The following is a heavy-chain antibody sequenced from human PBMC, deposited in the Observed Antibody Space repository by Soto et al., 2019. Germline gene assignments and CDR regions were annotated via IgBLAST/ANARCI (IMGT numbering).Heavy chain of an antibody. D-gene: IGHD1-26*01. V-gene: IGHV1-2*02. CDR1: GYTFTGYY. CDR2: INPNSRGT. Sequence: ASVKVSCKASGYTFTGYYMHWVRQAPGQGLEWMGWINPNSRGTNYAQKFQGRVTMTRDTSISTAYMELSRLRSDDTAVYYCAREGNSGSYYNWFDPWGQGTLVTVSS. J-gene: IGHJ5*02. CDR3: AREGNSGSYYNWFDP.